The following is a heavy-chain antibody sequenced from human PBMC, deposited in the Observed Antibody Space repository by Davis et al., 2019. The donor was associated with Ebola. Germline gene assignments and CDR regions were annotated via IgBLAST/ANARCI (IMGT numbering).Heavy chain of an antibody. Sequence: GESLKISCAASGFTFSKYWMHWVRLTPGKGLVWVSRISNDGRSTFYADSVMGRFTISRDNAMNTVFLQMNSLRAEDTAVYYCAKEPMYSSSWYGGNYFDYWGQGTLVTVSS. D-gene: IGHD6-13*01. J-gene: IGHJ4*02. CDR2: ISNDGRST. CDR3: AKEPMYSSSWYGGNYFDY. CDR1: GFTFSKYW. V-gene: IGHV3-74*01.